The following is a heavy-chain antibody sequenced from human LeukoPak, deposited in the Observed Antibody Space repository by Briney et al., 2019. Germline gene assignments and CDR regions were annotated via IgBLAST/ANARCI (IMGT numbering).Heavy chain of an antibody. J-gene: IGHJ4*02. CDR3: ARGALGFDY. CDR1: GFIFSSYD. Sequence: GGSLRLSCAASGFIFSSYDMHWVRQATGKGLEWVSGIGKAGDTYYAGSVKGRFTISRENAKSSLYLQMNSLRAGDTAVYYCARGALGFDYWGQGTLVTVSP. CDR2: IGKAGDT. V-gene: IGHV3-13*04.